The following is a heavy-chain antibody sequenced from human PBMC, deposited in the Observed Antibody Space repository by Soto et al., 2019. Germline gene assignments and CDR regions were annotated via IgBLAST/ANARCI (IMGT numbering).Heavy chain of an antibody. CDR1: GDSITSSSYY. CDR3: ARFYDSRDYWAALIDY. CDR2: VYFSGNT. Sequence: SETLSLTCTVSGDSITSSSYYWSWIRQPPGKGLEWIGSVYFSGNTFYSPSLKSRVTMSIDTYKRHFSLRLRSVTAADAAVYSCARFYDSRDYWAALIDYWGQGTLLTVSS. D-gene: IGHD3-22*01. J-gene: IGHJ4*02. V-gene: IGHV4-39*02.